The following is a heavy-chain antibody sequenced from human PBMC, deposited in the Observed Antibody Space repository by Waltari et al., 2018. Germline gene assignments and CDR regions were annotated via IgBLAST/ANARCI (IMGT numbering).Heavy chain of an antibody. CDR3: AGQRGSCTTGVCSVDDH. CDR2: INHSAST. V-gene: IGHV4-34*01. CDR1: GGSFSGYY. J-gene: IGHJ4*02. Sequence: QVQLQQWGAGLLKPSETLSLTCAVYGGSFSGYYWSWIRQPPGKGLEWLGEINHSASTNNNRSLTSRVTISVDTSKHQFSMKLSSVTATHTAVYYCAGQRGSCTTGVCSVDDHWGQGTRVTVSS. D-gene: IGHD2-8*01.